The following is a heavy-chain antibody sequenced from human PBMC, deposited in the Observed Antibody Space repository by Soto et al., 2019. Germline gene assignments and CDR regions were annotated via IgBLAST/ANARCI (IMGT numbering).Heavy chain of an antibody. CDR1: GGTFSSYA. J-gene: IGHJ6*02. V-gene: IGHV1-69*01. CDR3: AREGQYSGYEYGMDV. Sequence: QVQLVQSGAEVKKPGSSVKVSCKASGGTFSSYAISWVRQAPGQGLEWMGGIIPIFGTANYAQKFQGRVTITAEDSTSTAYMELSSLRSEETAVYYCAREGQYSGYEYGMDVWGQGTTVTVSS. D-gene: IGHD5-12*01. CDR2: IIPIFGTA.